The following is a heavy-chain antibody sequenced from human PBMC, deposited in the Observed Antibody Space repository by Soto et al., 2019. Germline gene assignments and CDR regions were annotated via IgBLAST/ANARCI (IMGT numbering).Heavy chain of an antibody. CDR1: GFTFTSFA. Sequence: GGSLRLSCAASGFTFTSFAVSWVRQAPGKGLEWVSAISGSGGATYYADSVKGRFTVSRDNSKNTLFLQMNSLRVEDTAVYYCTSGHTTTGRVYWGQGTLVTVSS. J-gene: IGHJ4*02. CDR2: ISGSGGAT. D-gene: IGHD1-1*01. V-gene: IGHV3-23*01. CDR3: TSGHTTTGRVY.